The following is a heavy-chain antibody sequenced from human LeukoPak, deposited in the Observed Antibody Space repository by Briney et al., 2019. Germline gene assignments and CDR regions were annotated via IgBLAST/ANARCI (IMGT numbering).Heavy chain of an antibody. CDR1: GFTFDDYG. D-gene: IGHD4-11*01. CDR2: VVNTGST. V-gene: IGHV4-59*01. Sequence: GSLRLSCAASGFTFDDYGMSWIRQPPGKGLEWIGYVVNTGSTNFNPSLNGRVSISRDTSKNLFSLRLRSVTAADTAVYFCARGRVSSSTWYSTYYYYFYMDVWGKGTTVTVSS. J-gene: IGHJ6*03. CDR3: ARGRVSSSTWYSTYYYYFYMDV.